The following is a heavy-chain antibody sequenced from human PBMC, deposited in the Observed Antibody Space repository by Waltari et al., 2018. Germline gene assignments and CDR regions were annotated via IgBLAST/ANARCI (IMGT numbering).Heavy chain of an antibody. V-gene: IGHV4-59*01. CDR3: ARDRGNYYGSGSSGFRFDP. J-gene: IGHJ5*02. Sequence: QVQLQESGPGLVKPSETLSLTCTVSGGSISSYYWSWLRQPPGKGLEWIGYIYYSGSTNYNPSLKSRVTISVDTSKNQFSLKLSSVTAADTAVYYCARDRGNYYGSGSSGFRFDPWGQGTLVTVSS. CDR1: GGSISSYY. CDR2: IYYSGST. D-gene: IGHD3-10*01.